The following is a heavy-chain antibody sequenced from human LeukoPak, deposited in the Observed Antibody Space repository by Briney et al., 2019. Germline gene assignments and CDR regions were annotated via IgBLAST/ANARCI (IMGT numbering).Heavy chain of an antibody. V-gene: IGHV1-2*02. D-gene: IGHD6-19*01. CDR1: GYTFTGYY. Sequence: GASVKVSCKASGYTFTGYYMHWVRQAPGQGLEWMGWINPNSGGTNYAQKFQGRVTMTRDTSISTAYMELGSLRSDDTAVYYCARDSSGWSDYWGQGTLVTVSS. J-gene: IGHJ4*02. CDR3: ARDSSGWSDY. CDR2: INPNSGGT.